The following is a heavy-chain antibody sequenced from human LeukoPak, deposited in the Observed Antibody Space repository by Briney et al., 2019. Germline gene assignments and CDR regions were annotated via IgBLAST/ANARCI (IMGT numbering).Heavy chain of an antibody. CDR2: INHSGST. Sequence: SETLSLTSAVYGGSFSGYYWSWIRQPPGKGLEWIGEINHSGSTNYNPSLKSRVTISVDTSKNQFSLKLSSVTAADTAVYYCARRGALNYDILTGTYNWFDPWGQGTLVTVSS. CDR1: GGSFSGYY. J-gene: IGHJ5*02. V-gene: IGHV4-34*01. CDR3: ARRGALNYDILTGTYNWFDP. D-gene: IGHD3-9*01.